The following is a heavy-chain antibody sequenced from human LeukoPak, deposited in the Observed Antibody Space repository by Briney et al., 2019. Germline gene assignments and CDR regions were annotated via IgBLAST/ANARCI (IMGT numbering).Heavy chain of an antibody. Sequence: GGSLRLSCAASGFTFSDYWMNWVRQAPGKGLVWVAIIKEDGSETNYVDSVKGRFTISRDNSKNSLYLQMNSLRAEDTAVYYCAKDRGWLQFDYWGQGALVTVSS. J-gene: IGHJ4*02. D-gene: IGHD5-24*01. CDR1: GFTFSDYW. V-gene: IGHV3-7*01. CDR2: IKEDGSET. CDR3: AKDRGWLQFDY.